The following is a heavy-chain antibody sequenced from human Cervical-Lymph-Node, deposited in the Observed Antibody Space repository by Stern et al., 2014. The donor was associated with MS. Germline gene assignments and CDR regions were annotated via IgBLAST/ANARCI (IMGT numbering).Heavy chain of an antibody. CDR2: IYYSGST. CDR1: GGSIGSVGYY. CDR3: ARVPLVYCSGGSCYSQAFDI. Sequence: QVQLEESGPGLVKPSQTLSLTCTVSGGSIGSVGYYWSWIRQHPGQGLEWIGYIYYSGSTYYNPSLQSRVHISLHTRKNPFSLKLSSVTAANTAVHYCARVPLVYCSGGSCYSQAFDIWGQGTMVTVSS. D-gene: IGHD2-15*01. V-gene: IGHV4-31*03. J-gene: IGHJ3*02.